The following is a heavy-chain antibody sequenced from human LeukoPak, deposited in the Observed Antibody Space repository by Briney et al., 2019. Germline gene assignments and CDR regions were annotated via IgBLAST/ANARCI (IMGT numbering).Heavy chain of an antibody. CDR1: GGSISSGGYS. CDR2: IYHSGST. V-gene: IGHV4-30-2*01. Sequence: PSQTLSLTCAVSGGSISSGGYSWNWIRQPPGKGLEWIGYIYHSGSTYYNPSLKSRVTISVDRSKNQFSLKLSSVTAADTAVYYCARRTYYYDSSGYSTPVLAFDIWGQGTMVTVSS. CDR3: ARRTYYYDSSGYSTPVLAFDI. D-gene: IGHD3-22*01. J-gene: IGHJ3*02.